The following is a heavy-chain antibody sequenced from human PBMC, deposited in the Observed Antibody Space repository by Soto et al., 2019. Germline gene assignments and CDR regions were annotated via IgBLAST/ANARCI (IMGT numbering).Heavy chain of an antibody. Sequence: EVQLVESGGGLVQPGGSLRLSCAASGFSFSCCWMHWVRQVPGKGLVWVSRISSDGSSTAYADPVMGRFTISRESAKNMLYWETNSLRDEDTAVYYCARCDIEAPPPIRGLVTMVTVSP. J-gene: IGHJ3*02. CDR3: ARCDIEAPPPI. CDR2: ISSDGSST. CDR1: GFSFSCCW. V-gene: IGHV3-74*01.